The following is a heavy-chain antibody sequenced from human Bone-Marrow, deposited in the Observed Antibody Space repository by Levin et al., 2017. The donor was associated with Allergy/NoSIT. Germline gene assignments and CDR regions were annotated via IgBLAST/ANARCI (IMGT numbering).Heavy chain of an antibody. V-gene: IGHV3-23*01. Sequence: PGGSLRLSCAASGFTFSSYAMSWVRQPPGKGPEWVSGITAGGRSTYYADSVKGRFTISRDNAKNRLSLQMSSLRAEDTAVYYCAKWNAHKFREDLVTRRPFENWGQGALVTVSS. CDR3: AKWNAHKFREDLVTRRPFEN. J-gene: IGHJ4*02. CDR2: ITAGGRST. CDR1: GFTFSSYA. D-gene: IGHD2-15*01.